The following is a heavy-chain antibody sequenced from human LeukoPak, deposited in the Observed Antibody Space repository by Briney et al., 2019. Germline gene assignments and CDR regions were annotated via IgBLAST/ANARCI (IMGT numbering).Heavy chain of an antibody. V-gene: IGHV4-59*08. Sequence: PSETLSLTCTVSGGSISSYYWSWIRQPPGKGLEWLGYIYYSGSTNYNPSLKSRVTISVDTSKNQFSLKLSSVTAADTAVYYCARLGGYCSSTSCYRYYYYYMDVWGKGTTVTVSS. J-gene: IGHJ6*03. CDR1: GGSISSYY. CDR2: IYYSGST. D-gene: IGHD2-2*03. CDR3: ARLGGYCSSTSCYRYYYYYMDV.